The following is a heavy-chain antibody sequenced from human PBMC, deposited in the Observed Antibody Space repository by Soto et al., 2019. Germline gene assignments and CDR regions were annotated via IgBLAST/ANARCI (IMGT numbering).Heavy chain of an antibody. CDR1: GGSISSSNW. V-gene: IGHV4-4*02. J-gene: IGHJ4*02. CDR2: IYHSGST. D-gene: IGHD3-10*01. CDR3: ARYYHGNRPFDY. Sequence: QVQLQESGPGLVKPSGTLSLTCAVSGGSISSSNWCSWVRQPPGKGLEWIGEIYHSGSTSYNPSLKSRVSISVDKSKNQFSLNLSSVTAADTAVYYCARYYHGNRPFDYWGQGTLVTVSS.